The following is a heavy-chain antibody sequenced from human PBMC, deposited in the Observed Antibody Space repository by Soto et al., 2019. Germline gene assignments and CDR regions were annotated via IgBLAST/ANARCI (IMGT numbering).Heavy chain of an antibody. V-gene: IGHV3-48*02. D-gene: IGHD2-8*01. Sequence: EVQLVESGGGLVQPGGSLRLSCAASGFTFSWYFMSWVRQAPGQGLEYISYISRSTTTIFYADSVKGRFTISRDNAKSSLYLQMNSLRDEDTAVYYCARGDNGGLDYWGQGTLVTASS. CDR1: GFTFSWYF. CDR3: ARGDNGGLDY. CDR2: ISRSTTTI. J-gene: IGHJ4*02.